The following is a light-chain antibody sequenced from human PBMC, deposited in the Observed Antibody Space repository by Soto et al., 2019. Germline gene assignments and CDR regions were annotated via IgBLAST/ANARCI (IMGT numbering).Light chain of an antibody. CDR1: QSISTY. Sequence: DIQMTQSPSSLSASIGDRITITCRASQSISTYLNWYQQKPGKAPSLLIYGASTLQSGVPSRFSGSGSATDFTLTISSLPPEDFATYYCQQTFITPPLTFGXGT. V-gene: IGKV1-39*01. CDR3: QQTFITPPLT. CDR2: GAS. J-gene: IGKJ4*01.